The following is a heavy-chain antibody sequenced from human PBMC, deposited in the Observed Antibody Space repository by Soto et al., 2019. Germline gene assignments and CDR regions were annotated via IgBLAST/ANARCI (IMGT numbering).Heavy chain of an antibody. Sequence: SETLSLTCRVSGYFISSSHWWGWIRQPPGKGLEWIGHINYSGSFYHDPSLKSRVTMSLDTSKHQFSLRLSSVTAVDTAGYYCARIATTTLGVPIDYWGRGTLVT. D-gene: IGHD4-4*01. CDR3: ARIATTTLGVPIDY. V-gene: IGHV4-28*05. CDR1: GYFISSSHW. J-gene: IGHJ4*02. CDR2: INYSGSF.